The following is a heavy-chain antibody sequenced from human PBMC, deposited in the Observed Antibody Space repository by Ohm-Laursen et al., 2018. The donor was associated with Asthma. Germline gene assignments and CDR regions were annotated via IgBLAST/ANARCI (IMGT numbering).Heavy chain of an antibody. CDR3: ARAYCRSTSCYDY. D-gene: IGHD2-2*01. J-gene: IGHJ4*02. CDR2: INAGNGNT. Sequence: ASVKVSCNASGYTFTSYAMHWVRQAPGQRLEWMGWINAGNGNTKYSQKLQGRVTMTRDTSTSTVYMELSSLRSEDTAVYYCARAYCRSTSCYDYWGQGSLVTVSS. CDR1: GYTFTSYA. V-gene: IGHV1-3*01.